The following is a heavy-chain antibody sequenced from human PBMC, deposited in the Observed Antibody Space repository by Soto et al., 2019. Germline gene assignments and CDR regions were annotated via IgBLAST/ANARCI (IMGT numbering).Heavy chain of an antibody. CDR1: GFTFSSYW. J-gene: IGHJ2*01. D-gene: IGHD5-12*01. Sequence: EVQLVESGGGLVQLGGSLRLSCAASGFTFSSYWMSWVRQAPGKGLEWVANIKQDGSEKYYVDSVKGRFTISRDNAKNSLYLQMNSLRAEDTAVYYCGRDSLDVATKYWYFDLWGRGTLVTVSS. V-gene: IGHV3-7*01. CDR2: IKQDGSEK. CDR3: GRDSLDVATKYWYFDL.